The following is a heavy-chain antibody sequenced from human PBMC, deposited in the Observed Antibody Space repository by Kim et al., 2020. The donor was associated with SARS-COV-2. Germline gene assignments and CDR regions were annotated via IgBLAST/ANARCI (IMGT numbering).Heavy chain of an antibody. D-gene: IGHD1-1*01. Sequence: TYYSPSLRSRVTISEDTSKNQCSLKLSSVTAAETAVYYCARSTGTYYFDYWGQGTLVTVSS. CDR2: T. V-gene: IGHV4-39*01. J-gene: IGHJ4*02. CDR3: ARSTGTYYFDY.